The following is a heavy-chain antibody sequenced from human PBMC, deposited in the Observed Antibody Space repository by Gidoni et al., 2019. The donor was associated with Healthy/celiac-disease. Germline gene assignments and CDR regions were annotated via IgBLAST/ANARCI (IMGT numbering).Heavy chain of an antibody. CDR3: ARDPTVTPPTFDY. D-gene: IGHD4-17*01. V-gene: IGHV1-46*01. CDR2: INPSGGST. J-gene: IGHJ4*02. CDR1: GYTFTSYY. Sequence: QVQLVQSGAEVKKPGASVKVSCKASGYTFTSYYMHWVRQVPGKGLEWMGIINPSGGSTSYAQKFQGRVTMTRDTSTSTVYMELSSLRSEDTAVYYCARDPTVTPPTFDYWGQGTLVTVSS.